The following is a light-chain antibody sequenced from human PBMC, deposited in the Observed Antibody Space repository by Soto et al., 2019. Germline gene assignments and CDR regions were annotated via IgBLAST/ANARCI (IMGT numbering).Light chain of an antibody. CDR2: GAS. CDR1: QSISSL. Sequence: DIQMTQSPSTLSASVGDRVTITCRASQSISSLLYWFQQKPGQAPKLLIYGASNLQSGVPSRFSGSGSGTDFTLTITSLHPEDIETYYCQHSYNIPLTFGGGTKVDIK. V-gene: IGKV1-39*01. J-gene: IGKJ4*01. CDR3: QHSYNIPLT.